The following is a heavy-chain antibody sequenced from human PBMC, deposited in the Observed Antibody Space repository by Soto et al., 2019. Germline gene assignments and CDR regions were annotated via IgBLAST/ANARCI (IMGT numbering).Heavy chain of an antibody. D-gene: IGHD5-18*01. CDR3: AADPGEDSYGWGGIYYYYGMDV. Sequence: GASVKVSCKASGFTFTSSAVQWVRQARGQRLEWIGWIVVGSGNTNYAQKFQERVTITRDMSTSTAYMELSSLRSEDTAVYYCAADPGEDSYGWGGIYYYYGMDVWGQGTTVTFSS. CDR1: GFTFTSSA. CDR2: IVVGSGNT. J-gene: IGHJ6*02. V-gene: IGHV1-58*01.